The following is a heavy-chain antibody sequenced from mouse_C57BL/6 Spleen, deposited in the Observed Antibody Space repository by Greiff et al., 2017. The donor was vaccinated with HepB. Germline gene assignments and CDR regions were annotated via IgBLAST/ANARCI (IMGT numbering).Heavy chain of an antibody. D-gene: IGHD1-1*01. CDR1: GYTFTSYW. CDR3: TRGHYGGSYSVYFVY. J-gene: IGHJ2*01. CDR2: IYPGNSDT. V-gene: IGHV1-5*01. Sequence: VQLQQSGTVLARPGASVKMSCKTSGYTFTSYWMHWVKQRPGQGLEWIGAIYPGNSDTSYNQKFKGKAKLTAVTSASTAYMELSSLTNEDSAVYYCTRGHYGGSYSVYFVYWGQGTTLTVSS.